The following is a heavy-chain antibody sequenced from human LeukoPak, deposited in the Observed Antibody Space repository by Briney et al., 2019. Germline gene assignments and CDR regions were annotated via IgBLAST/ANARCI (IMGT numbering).Heavy chain of an antibody. D-gene: IGHD6-19*01. Sequence: SETLSLTCAVSGYSISSGYYWGWIRQPPGKGLEWIGSIYHSGSTYYNPSLKSRVTITVDTSKNQISPKLSSVTAADTAVYYCARRGIAGAGDFDYWGQGTLVTVSS. CDR1: GYSISSGYY. V-gene: IGHV4-38-2*01. CDR2: IYHSGST. CDR3: ARRGIAGAGDFDY. J-gene: IGHJ4*02.